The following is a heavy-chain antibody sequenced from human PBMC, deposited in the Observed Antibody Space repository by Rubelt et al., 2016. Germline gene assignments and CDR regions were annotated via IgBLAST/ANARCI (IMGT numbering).Heavy chain of an antibody. CDR3: ARVLPQTATNWFDP. Sequence: HWVRQAPGKGLEWVSGISWNSGSIGYADSVKGRFTISRDNAKNSLYLQMNSLRAEDTAVYYCARVLPQTATNWFDPWGQGTLVTVSS. D-gene: IGHD2-15*01. CDR2: ISWNSGSI. J-gene: IGHJ5*02. V-gene: IGHV3-9*01.